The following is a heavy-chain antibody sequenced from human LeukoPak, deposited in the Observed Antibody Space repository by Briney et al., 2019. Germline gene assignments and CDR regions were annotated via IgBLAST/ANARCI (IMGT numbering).Heavy chain of an antibody. J-gene: IGHJ4*02. D-gene: IGHD6-19*01. CDR1: GGTFSSYT. CDR2: IIPILGIA. CDR3: ARAAVAGREVFAY. V-gene: IGHV1-69*02. Sequence: ASVKVSCKASGGTFSSYTISWVRQAPGQGLEWMGRIIPILGIANYAQKFQGRVTITADKSTSTAYMELSSLRSEDTAVYHCARAAVAGREVFAYWGQGTLVTVSS.